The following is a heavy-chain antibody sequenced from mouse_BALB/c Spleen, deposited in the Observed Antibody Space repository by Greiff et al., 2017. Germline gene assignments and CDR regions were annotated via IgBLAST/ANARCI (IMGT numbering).Heavy chain of an antibody. J-gene: IGHJ3*01. CDR3: ARGGPYYGNPAWFAY. CDR1: GFSLTGYG. V-gene: IGHV2-6-7*01. D-gene: IGHD2-10*01. Sequence: VQVVESGPGLVAPSQTLSITCTVSGFSLTGYGVNWVRQPPGKGLEWLGMIWGDGSTDYNSALKSRLSISKDNSKSQVFLKMNRLQTDDTARYYCARGGPYYGNPAWFAYWGQGTLVTVSA. CDR2: IWGDGST.